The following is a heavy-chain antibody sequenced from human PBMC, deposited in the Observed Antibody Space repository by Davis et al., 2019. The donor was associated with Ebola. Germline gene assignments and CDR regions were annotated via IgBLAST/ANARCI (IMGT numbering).Heavy chain of an antibody. D-gene: IGHD1-1*01. J-gene: IGHJ4*02. Sequence: ASVKVSCKASGYTFTGNYIQWVRQAPGQGLEWMGRINPNSGGTNSAQKFQGRVTMTRDTSISTAYMELTRLRSDDTAVYYCARGQFPTTSDHWGQGTLVTVPS. V-gene: IGHV1-2*06. CDR3: ARGQFPTTSDH. CDR2: INPNSGGT. CDR1: GYTFTGNY.